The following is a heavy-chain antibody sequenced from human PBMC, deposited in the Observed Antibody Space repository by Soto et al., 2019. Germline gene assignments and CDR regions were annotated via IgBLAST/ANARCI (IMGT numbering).Heavy chain of an antibody. V-gene: IGHV1-3*01. CDR1: GYTFTSYA. CDR3: ARNLAGGGSYFDY. J-gene: IGHJ4*02. CDR2: INAGNGNT. D-gene: IGHD3-16*01. Sequence: GASVKVSCKASGYTFTSYAMHWVRQAPGQRLEWVGWINAGNGNTKYSQKFQGRVTITRDTSASTAYMELSSLRSEDTAVYYCARNLAGGGSYFDYWGQGTLVTVSS.